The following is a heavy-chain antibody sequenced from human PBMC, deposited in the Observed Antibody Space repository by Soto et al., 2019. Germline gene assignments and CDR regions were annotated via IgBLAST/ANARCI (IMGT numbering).Heavy chain of an antibody. D-gene: IGHD6-13*01. CDR3: ARAHGIAAAGTFWYFAL. CDR1: GGSISSGGYS. V-gene: IGHV4-30-2*01. J-gene: IGHJ2*01. CDR2: IYHSGST. Sequence: QLQLQESGSGLVKPSQTLSLTCAVSGGSISSGGYSWSWIRQPPGKGLEWIGYIYHSGSTYYNPTVKSPLPISLARSKSQFALKLSSVTAADTAVYYCARAHGIAAAGTFWYFALWGRGTLVPVSS.